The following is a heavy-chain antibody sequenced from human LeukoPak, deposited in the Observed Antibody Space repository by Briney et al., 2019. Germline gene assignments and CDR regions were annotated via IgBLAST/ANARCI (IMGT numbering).Heavy chain of an antibody. D-gene: IGHD5-18*01. CDR3: ARELLDTAMVYGMDV. V-gene: IGHV3-30*14. J-gene: IGHJ6*02. CDR2: ISYDGSNK. Sequence: GGSLRLSCAASGFTFSSYAMHWVRQAPGKGLEWVAVISYDGSNKYYADSVKGRFTISRDNSKNTLYLQMNSLRAEDTAVYYCARELLDTAMVYGMDVWGQGTTVTVSS. CDR1: GFTFSSYA.